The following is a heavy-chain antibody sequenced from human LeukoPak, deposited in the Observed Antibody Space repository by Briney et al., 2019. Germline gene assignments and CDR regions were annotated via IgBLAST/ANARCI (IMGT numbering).Heavy chain of an antibody. Sequence: AGGSLRLSCAASGFTFSNAWMSWVRQAPGKGLEWVGRIKSKTDGGTTDYAAPVKGRFTISRDDSKNTLYLQMNSLKTEDTAVYYCTTGHSSSSKPKKTVDLPADYWGQGTLVTVSS. J-gene: IGHJ4*02. D-gene: IGHD6-6*01. CDR3: TTGHSSSSKPKKTVDLPADY. CDR2: IKSKTDGGTT. CDR1: GFTFSNAW. V-gene: IGHV3-15*01.